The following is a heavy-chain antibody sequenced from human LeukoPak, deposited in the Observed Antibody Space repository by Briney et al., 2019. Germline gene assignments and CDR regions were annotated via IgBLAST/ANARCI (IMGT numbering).Heavy chain of an antibody. Sequence: SETLSLTCAVYGGSFSGYYWSWIRQPPGKGLEWIGEINHSGSTNYNPSLKSRVTISVDTSKNQFSLKLSSVTAADTAVYYCARYPQKPYYYGSGSPKGYFDYWGQGTLVTVSS. D-gene: IGHD3-10*01. CDR1: GGSFSGYY. CDR3: ARYPQKPYYYGSGSPKGYFDY. V-gene: IGHV4-34*01. J-gene: IGHJ4*02. CDR2: INHSGST.